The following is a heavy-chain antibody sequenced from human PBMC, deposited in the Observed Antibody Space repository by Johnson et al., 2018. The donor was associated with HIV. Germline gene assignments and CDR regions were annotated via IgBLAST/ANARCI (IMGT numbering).Heavy chain of an antibody. V-gene: IGHV3-30*02. CDR3: AKDDNLGVWYSDAFDV. Sequence: QVQLVESGGGVVQPGESLRLSCAASGFTFANYGMHWVRQAPGKGLEWVAFTAHDESITHYADSVKCRFTMSRDNSKSTLNLQMNSLRAEDTAIYYCAKDDNLGVWYSDAFDVWGQGTVVTVSS. J-gene: IGHJ3*01. CDR1: GFTFANYG. D-gene: IGHD6-19*01. CDR2: TAHDESIT.